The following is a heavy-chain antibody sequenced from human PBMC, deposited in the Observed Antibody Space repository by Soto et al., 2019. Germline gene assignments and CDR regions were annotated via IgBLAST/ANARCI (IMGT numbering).Heavy chain of an antibody. Sequence: QVQLVESGGGVVQPGRSLRLSCAASGFTFSSYAMHWVRQAPGKGLEWVAVISYDGSNKYYADSVKGRFTISRDNSKNTLYLQMNRLRGEDTAVYYCAREGLSQQLAPYYYYGMAVWGQGTTVTVSS. J-gene: IGHJ6*02. CDR2: ISYDGSNK. CDR3: AREGLSQQLAPYYYYGMAV. CDR1: GFTFSSYA. D-gene: IGHD6-13*01. V-gene: IGHV3-30-3*01.